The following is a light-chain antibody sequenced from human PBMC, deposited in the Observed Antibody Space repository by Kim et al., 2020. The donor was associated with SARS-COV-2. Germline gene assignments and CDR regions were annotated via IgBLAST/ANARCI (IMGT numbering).Light chain of an antibody. CDR3: QVWDSGTWV. Sequence: SYELTQPLSVSVALGQTARLTCGENNIQTKNVHWYRQKPGQAPVLVMYKDSKRPSGIPERFSGSNSGNTATLTITRAQAGDEADYYCQVWDSGTWVLGGG. J-gene: IGLJ3*02. CDR1: NIQTKN. CDR2: KDS. V-gene: IGLV3-9*01.